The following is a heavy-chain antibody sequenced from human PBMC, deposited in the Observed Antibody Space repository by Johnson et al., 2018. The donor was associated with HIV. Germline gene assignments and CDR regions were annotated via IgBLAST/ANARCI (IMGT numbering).Heavy chain of an antibody. D-gene: IGHD4/OR15-4a*01. J-gene: IGHJ3*02. CDR2: ISWNSGSI. Sequence: VQLVESGGGLVQPGGSLRLSCAASGFTFDDYAMHWVRQAPGKGLEWVSGISWNSGSIGYADSVKGRFTISRDNAKNSLYLQMNSLRAEDTAVYYCAREREDYGLDIWGQGTMVTVSS. CDR1: GFTFDDYA. V-gene: IGHV3-9*01. CDR3: AREREDYGLDI.